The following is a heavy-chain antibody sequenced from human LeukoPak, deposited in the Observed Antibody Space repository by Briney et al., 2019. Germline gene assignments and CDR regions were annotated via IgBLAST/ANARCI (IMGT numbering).Heavy chain of an antibody. V-gene: IGHV3-72*01. D-gene: IGHD4-17*01. Sequence: GGSLRLSCAASGFSVSDYHMEWVRQAPGKGLEWVGRIRNKVNSDSKEYAASVKGRFTISRDDSKNSLFLQMNSLKIEDTAVYYCARRPTVTTPLTAWGQGTLVTVSS. CDR1: GFSVSDYH. CDR3: ARRPTVTTPLTA. J-gene: IGHJ5*02. CDR2: IRNKVNSDSK.